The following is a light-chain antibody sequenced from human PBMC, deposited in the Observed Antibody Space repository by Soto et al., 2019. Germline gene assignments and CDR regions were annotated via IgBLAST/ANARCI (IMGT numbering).Light chain of an antibody. CDR2: AAS. CDR1: QGISSY. J-gene: IGKJ4*01. Sequence: DIQLTQSPSFLSASVGDRVTITCRASQGISSYLAWYQQKPGKAPKLLIYAASTLQSGVPSRLTGSGSGTEFTLTISSLQPEDFATYYCQQLNSYTRTFGGGTKVDIX. V-gene: IGKV1-9*01. CDR3: QQLNSYTRT.